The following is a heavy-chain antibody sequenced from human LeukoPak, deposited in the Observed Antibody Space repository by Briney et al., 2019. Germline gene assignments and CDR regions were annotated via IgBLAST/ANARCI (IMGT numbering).Heavy chain of an antibody. CDR3: ARGRGIVVVPAARGSGYFDL. V-gene: IGHV4-34*01. D-gene: IGHD2-2*01. Sequence: PSGTLSLTCAVSGGSFSGYYWSWIRQPPGKGLEWVGEINHSGSTKYNPSLKSRATISVDTSNNQFSQKLSSVTDADTAVYYCARGRGIVVVPAARGSGYFDLWGRGTRVTVTA. CDR2: INHSGST. CDR1: GGSFSGYY. J-gene: IGHJ2*01.